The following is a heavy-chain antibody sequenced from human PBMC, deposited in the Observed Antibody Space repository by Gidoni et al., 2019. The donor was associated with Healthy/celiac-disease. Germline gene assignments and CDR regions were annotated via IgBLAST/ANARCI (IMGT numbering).Heavy chain of an antibody. V-gene: IGHV3-23*01. Sequence: EVQLLESGGGLVQPGGSVRLSCAASGFTLSSYAMRWVRQAPGKGLGWVSAISGSGGSTYYADSVKGRFTISRDNSKNTLYLQMNSLRAEDTAVYYCAKEESGWYGGHFDYWGQGTLVTVSS. CDR1: GFTLSSYA. CDR2: ISGSGGST. D-gene: IGHD6-19*01. CDR3: AKEESGWYGGHFDY. J-gene: IGHJ4*02.